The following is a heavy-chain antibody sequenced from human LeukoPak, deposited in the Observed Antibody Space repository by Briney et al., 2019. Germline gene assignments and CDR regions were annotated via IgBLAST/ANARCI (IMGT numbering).Heavy chain of an antibody. CDR2: VYPGDSET. D-gene: IGHD6-6*01. V-gene: IGHV5-51*01. CDR1: GYSFTSYW. J-gene: IGHJ4*02. CDR3: ATTSRHFDY. Sequence: GESLKIPCKGSGYSFTSYWIGWVRQMPGRGLEWMGIVYPGDSETRYSPSFQGQVTISADKSINTAYLQWSSLRASDTAIYYCATTSRHFDYWGQGTLLTVSS.